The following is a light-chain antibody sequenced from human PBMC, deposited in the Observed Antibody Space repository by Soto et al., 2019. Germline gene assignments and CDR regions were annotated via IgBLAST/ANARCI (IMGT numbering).Light chain of an antibody. CDR3: QSYDSGLVGLI. V-gene: IGLV1-40*01. CDR2: GHS. J-gene: IGLJ2*01. Sequence: QSVLTQPPSVSGAPGQRVTISCAGSSSHIGATYDIHWYQQLPGAAPRLLIYGHSHRPSGVPDRLSGSKSGTSASLAITGLQAEDEADYYCQSYDSGLVGLIFGAGTKLTVL. CDR1: SSHIGATYD.